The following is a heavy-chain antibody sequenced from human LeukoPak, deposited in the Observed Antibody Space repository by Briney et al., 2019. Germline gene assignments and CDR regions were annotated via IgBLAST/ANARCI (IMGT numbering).Heavy chain of an antibody. CDR3: ARDLDGGDY. D-gene: IGHD2-15*01. CDR2: IKQDGSEK. CDR1: GFTFSNYW. J-gene: IGHJ4*02. Sequence: GGSLRLSCAASGFTFSNYWMSWVRQAPGKGLEWVANIKQDGSEKYYVDSVKGRFTISRDNAKNSLYLQVNSLRAEDAAVYYCARDLDGGDYWGQGTLVTVSS. V-gene: IGHV3-7*01.